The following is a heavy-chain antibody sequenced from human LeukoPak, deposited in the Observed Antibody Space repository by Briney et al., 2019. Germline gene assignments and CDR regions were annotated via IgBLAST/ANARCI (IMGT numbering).Heavy chain of an antibody. J-gene: IGHJ5*02. Sequence: PGGSLRLSCAASGFTFSSYGMHWVRQAPGKGLEWVAFIRYDGSNKYYADSVKGRFTISRDNSKNTLYLQMNSLRAEDTAVYYCPKDLPVVVTAGYWFDPWGQGTLVTVSS. D-gene: IGHD2-21*02. CDR3: PKDLPVVVTAGYWFDP. CDR2: IRYDGSNK. V-gene: IGHV3-30*02. CDR1: GFTFSSYG.